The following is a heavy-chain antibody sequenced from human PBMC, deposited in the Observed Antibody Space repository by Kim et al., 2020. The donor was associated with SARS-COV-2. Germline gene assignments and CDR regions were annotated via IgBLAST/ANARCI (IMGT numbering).Heavy chain of an antibody. D-gene: IGHD3-10*01. J-gene: IGHJ4*02. Sequence: YYTPSLNSRVTISVDTSKNPFSLKLSSVTAADTAVYYCARIPRGELNFAYWGQGTLVTVSS. V-gene: IGHV4-31*02. CDR3: ARIPRGELNFAY.